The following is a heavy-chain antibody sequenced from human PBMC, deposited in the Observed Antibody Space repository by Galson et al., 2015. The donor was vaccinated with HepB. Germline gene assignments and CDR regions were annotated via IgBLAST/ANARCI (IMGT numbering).Heavy chain of an antibody. D-gene: IGHD3-22*01. J-gene: IGHJ4*02. CDR2: IDPSDSYT. V-gene: IGHV5-10-1*01. CDR3: AGRFGYSSGYDY. CDR1: GYTFTNNW. Sequence: QSGAEVKKPGESLRISCKGSGYTFTNNWIQWVRQMPGEGLEWMGKIDPSDSYTKCSPSFQGHVTISVDKSISTAYLQWSSLRASDTAMYYCAGRFGYSSGYDYWGQGTLVTVSS.